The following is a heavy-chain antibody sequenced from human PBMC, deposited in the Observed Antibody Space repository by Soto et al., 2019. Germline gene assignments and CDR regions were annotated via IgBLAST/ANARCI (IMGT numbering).Heavy chain of an antibody. Sequence: PSETLSLTCTVSGGSISSYYWSWIRQPPGKGLEWIGYIYYSGSTNYNPSLKSRVTISVDTSKNQFSLKLSSVTAADTAVYYCARRYCSSTSCYKQDAFGIWGQGTMVTVSS. D-gene: IGHD2-2*02. J-gene: IGHJ3*02. V-gene: IGHV4-59*01. CDR1: GGSISSYY. CDR3: ARRYCSSTSCYKQDAFGI. CDR2: IYYSGST.